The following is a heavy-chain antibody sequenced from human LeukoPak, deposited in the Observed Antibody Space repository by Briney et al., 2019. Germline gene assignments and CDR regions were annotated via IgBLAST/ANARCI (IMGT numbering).Heavy chain of an antibody. Sequence: SQTLSLTCTVSGGSISSGDYYWSWIRQPPGTGLEWIGEINQSGSTNYDPSLKSRVTISVDTSKNQFSLNLSSVTAADTAVYYCARGRVRYCSGGSCYPRYAFDIWGQGTMVTVSS. CDR3: ARGRVRYCSGGSCYPRYAFDI. J-gene: IGHJ3*02. D-gene: IGHD2-15*01. CDR1: GGSISSGDYY. V-gene: IGHV4-30-4*01. CDR2: INQSGST.